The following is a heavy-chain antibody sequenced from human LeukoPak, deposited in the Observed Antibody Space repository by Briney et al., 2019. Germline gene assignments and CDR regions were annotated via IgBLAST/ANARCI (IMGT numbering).Heavy chain of an antibody. CDR1: GFTFSNYW. CDR3: ARIVLYYDFWSAYFHD. V-gene: IGHV3-74*01. J-gene: IGHJ4*02. CDR2: INSDGSAT. Sequence: GGSLRLSCAASGFTFSNYWMHWVRQAPGKGLVWVSRINSDGSATTYADSVKGRFTLSRDNSKNTLYLQMNSLRAEDTAVYYCARIVLYYDFWSAYFHDWGQGTLVTVSS. D-gene: IGHD3-3*01.